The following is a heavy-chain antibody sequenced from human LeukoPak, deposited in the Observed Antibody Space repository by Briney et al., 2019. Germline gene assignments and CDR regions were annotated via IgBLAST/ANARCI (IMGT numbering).Heavy chain of an antibody. CDR2: ISTFNGHT. CDR1: GYTFTSYD. V-gene: IGHV1-18*01. CDR3: ARVDTVNYYYYMDV. D-gene: IGHD5-18*01. J-gene: IGHJ6*03. Sequence: ASVKVSCKASGYTFTSYDINWVRQATGQGLEWVGWISTFNGHTNYAQSRQDRVTMTTDTSTSTVYMELSSLISDDTAVYYCARVDTVNYYYYMDVWGKGTPVTVSS.